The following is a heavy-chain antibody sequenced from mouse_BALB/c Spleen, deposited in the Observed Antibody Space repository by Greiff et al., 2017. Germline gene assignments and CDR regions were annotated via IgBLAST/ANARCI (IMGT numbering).Heavy chain of an antibody. J-gene: IGHJ4*01. V-gene: IGHV1S137*01. CDR3: ARRYDYDGYAMDY. D-gene: IGHD2-4*01. CDR2: ISTYYGDA. CDR1: GYTFTDYA. Sequence: QVQLQRSGAELVRPGVSVKISCKGSGYTFTDYAMHWVKQSHAKSLEWIGVISTYYGDASYNQKFKGKATMTVDKSSSTAYMELARLTSEDSAIYYCARRYDYDGYAMDYWGQGTSVTVSS.